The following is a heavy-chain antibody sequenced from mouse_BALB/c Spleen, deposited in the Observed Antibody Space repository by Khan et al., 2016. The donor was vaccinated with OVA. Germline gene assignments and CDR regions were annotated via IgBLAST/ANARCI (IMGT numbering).Heavy chain of an antibody. CDR2: ISRGGDYT. CDR3: ASHLTGSFAY. J-gene: IGHJ3*01. CDR1: GFTFSSYS. Sequence: EVELVESGGDVVKPGGSLKLSCAASGFTFSSYSMSWVRQTPDKRLEWVATISRGGDYTYYPDSVKGRFTISRDNARNTLYLQMSSLKSEDTAMYYCASHLTGSFAYWGQGTLVTVSA. V-gene: IGHV5-6*01. D-gene: IGHD4-1*01.